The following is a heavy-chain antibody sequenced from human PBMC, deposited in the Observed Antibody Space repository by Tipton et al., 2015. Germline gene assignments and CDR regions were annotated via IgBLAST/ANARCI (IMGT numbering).Heavy chain of an antibody. V-gene: IGHV3-48*01. CDR2: ISSSSSTV. CDR3: AREYSGSLGAFDI. CDR1: GFIFSSYS. Sequence: SLRLSCAASGFIFSSYSMNWVRQAPGKGLEWVSFISSSSSTVYYADSVKGRFTISRDNAKNSLFLQLNSLRAEDTAVYYCAREYSGSLGAFDIWGQGTMVTVSS. J-gene: IGHJ3*02. D-gene: IGHD1-26*01.